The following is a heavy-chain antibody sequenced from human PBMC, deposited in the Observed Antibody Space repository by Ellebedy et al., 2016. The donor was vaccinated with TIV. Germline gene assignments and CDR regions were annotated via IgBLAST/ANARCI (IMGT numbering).Heavy chain of an antibody. CDR1: GDSISSGGSY. CDR3: ARGLRRGADYYYGMDV. Sequence: SETLSLTXTVSGDSISSGGSYWSWIRQYPGKGLEWIGYIFYSGTTYYNPSLKSRVTISGDTSKNQFSLKLTSVTAADTAVYYCARGLRRGADYYYGMDVWGQGTTVTVSS. CDR2: IFYSGTT. D-gene: IGHD3-16*01. V-gene: IGHV4-31*03. J-gene: IGHJ6*02.